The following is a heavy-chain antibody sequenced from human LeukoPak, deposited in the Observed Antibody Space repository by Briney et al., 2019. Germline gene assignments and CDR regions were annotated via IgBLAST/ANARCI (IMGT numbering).Heavy chain of an antibody. V-gene: IGHV1-69*05. Sequence: EASVKVSCKASGGTFSSYAISWVRQAPGQGLEWMGGIIPIFGTANYAQKFQGRVTITTDESTSTAYMELSSLRSEDTAVYYCARVVLGETYYYDSSGYLDNWGQGTLVTVSS. CDR1: GGTFSSYA. J-gene: IGHJ4*02. D-gene: IGHD3-22*01. CDR2: IIPIFGTA. CDR3: ARVVLGETYYYDSSGYLDN.